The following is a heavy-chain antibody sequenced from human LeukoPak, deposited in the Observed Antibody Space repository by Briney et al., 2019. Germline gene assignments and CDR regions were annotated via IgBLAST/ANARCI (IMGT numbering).Heavy chain of an antibody. CDR2: ISGNADII. CDR3: AKRKYYESGPFDF. V-gene: IGHV3-23*01. Sequence: GGSLRLSCAASGFTFSSYAMSWVRQAPGKGLEWVSIISGNADIIYYADFVKGRFTISRDNSKNTLFLQMNSLRAEDTAIYYCAKRKYYESGPFDFWGQGTLVTVSS. J-gene: IGHJ4*02. D-gene: IGHD3-10*01. CDR1: GFTFSSYA.